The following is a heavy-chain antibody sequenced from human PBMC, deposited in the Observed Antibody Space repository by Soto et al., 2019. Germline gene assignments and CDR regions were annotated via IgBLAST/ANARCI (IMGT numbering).Heavy chain of an antibody. J-gene: IGHJ5*02. CDR1: GGSFSGYY. CDR3: ARGLPPYYDYVWGSYRRGNWFDP. Sequence: SETLSLTCAVYGGSFSGYYWSWIRQPPGKGLEWIGEINHSGSTNYNPSLKSRVTISVDASKNQFSLKLSSVTAADTAVYYCARGLPPYYDYVWGSYRRGNWFDPWGQGTLVTVSS. CDR2: INHSGST. D-gene: IGHD3-16*01. V-gene: IGHV4-34*01.